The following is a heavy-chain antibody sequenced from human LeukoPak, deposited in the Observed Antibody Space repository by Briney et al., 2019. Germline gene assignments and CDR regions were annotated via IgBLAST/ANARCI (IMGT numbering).Heavy chain of an antibody. CDR3: ARGWGAATSEALDI. CDR2: IYSTGIT. J-gene: IGHJ3*02. CDR1: GGSITNYY. V-gene: IGHV4-4*07. Sequence: SETLSLTCTVSGGSITNYYWSWIRQPAGKGLEWIGRIYSTGITDYNSSLRGRVSMSVDTSSNHFSLNLSPVTAADTAVYYCARGWGAATSEALDIWGQGTVVTVSS. D-gene: IGHD1-26*01.